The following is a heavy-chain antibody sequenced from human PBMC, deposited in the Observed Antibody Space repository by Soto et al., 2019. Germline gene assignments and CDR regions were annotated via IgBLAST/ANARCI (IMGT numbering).Heavy chain of an antibody. V-gene: IGHV1-69*01. D-gene: IGHD6-25*01. CDR1: GGTFSNSA. Sequence: QVQLVQSGAEVKKPGSSVRVSCKASGGTFSNSAISWVRQAPGQGLEWLGGIIPIYPTTHYSQKFQGRVTLTADEASRTDYMGPSSLTSDDTAVYLCAIGSAGVLSFLDSWGQGTVVTVSS. CDR3: AIGSAGVLSFLDS. CDR2: IIPIYPTT. J-gene: IGHJ4*02.